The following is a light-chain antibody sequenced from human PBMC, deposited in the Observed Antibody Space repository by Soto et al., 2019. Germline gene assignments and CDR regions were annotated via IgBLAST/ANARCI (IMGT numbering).Light chain of an antibody. CDR1: SSDVGGYNY. V-gene: IGLV2-11*01. CDR2: DVS. Sequence: QSGLTEPRSVSGSPGQSVTISCTGPSSDVGGYNYVSWYQQHPGKAPKLMIYDVSKRPSGVPDRFSGSKSGNTASLTISGLQAEDEADYYCCSYAGSYTYVFGTGTKAPS. J-gene: IGLJ1*01. CDR3: CSYAGSYTYV.